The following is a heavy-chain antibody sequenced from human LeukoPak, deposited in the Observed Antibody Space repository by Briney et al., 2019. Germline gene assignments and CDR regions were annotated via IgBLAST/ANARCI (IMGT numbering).Heavy chain of an antibody. CDR2: ISSSSSYI. Sequence: GGSLRLSCAASGFTFSSYSMNWVRQAPGKGLEWVSSISSSSSYIYYADSVKSRFTISRDNAKNSLYLQMNSLRAEDTAVYYCARDGDYDFWSGYFYYFDYWGQGTLVTVSS. D-gene: IGHD3-3*01. CDR1: GFTFSSYS. CDR3: ARDGDYDFWSGYFYYFDY. V-gene: IGHV3-21*01. J-gene: IGHJ4*02.